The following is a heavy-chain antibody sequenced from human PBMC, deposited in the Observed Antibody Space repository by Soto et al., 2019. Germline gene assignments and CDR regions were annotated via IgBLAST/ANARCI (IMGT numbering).Heavy chain of an antibody. V-gene: IGHV1-8*01. Sequence: ASVKVSCKASGYTFTSYDINWVRQATGQGLEWMGWMNPNSGNTGYAQKFQGRVTMTRNTSVSTAYMELSSLRSEDTAVYYCARWYCSGGSCDSEPEYCAFDIWGQGTMVTVSS. J-gene: IGHJ3*02. CDR2: MNPNSGNT. CDR3: ARWYCSGGSCDSEPEYCAFDI. D-gene: IGHD2-15*01. CDR1: GYTFTSYD.